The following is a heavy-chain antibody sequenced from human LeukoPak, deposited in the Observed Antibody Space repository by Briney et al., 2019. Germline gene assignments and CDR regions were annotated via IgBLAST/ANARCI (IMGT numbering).Heavy chain of an antibody. J-gene: IGHJ4*02. CDR2: IYSGGST. CDR1: GFTVSSNY. V-gene: IGHV3-66*01. CDR3: ARERWSYYFDY. Sequence: GGSLRLSCAASGFTVSSNYMSWVRQAPGKGLERVSVIYSGGSTYYADSVKGRFTISRDNSKNTLYLQMNSLRAEDTAVYYCARERWSYYFDYWGQGTLVTVSS. D-gene: IGHD6-13*01.